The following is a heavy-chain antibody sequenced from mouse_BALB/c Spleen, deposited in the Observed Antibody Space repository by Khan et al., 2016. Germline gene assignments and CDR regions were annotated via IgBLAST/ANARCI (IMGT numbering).Heavy chain of an antibody. V-gene: IGHV2-6-5*01. Sequence: QVQLKQSGPGLVAPSQSLSITCTVSGFSFTDYGVSWIRQPPGKGLEWLGVIWGGGSTYYNSGLKSRLSISKDNSKSQVFLKMNSLQIDDTAMYYCAKHVGYYGSSYFDYWGQGTTLTVAS. J-gene: IGHJ2*01. CDR3: AKHVGYYGSSYFDY. D-gene: IGHD1-1*01. CDR1: GFSFTDYG. CDR2: IWGGGST.